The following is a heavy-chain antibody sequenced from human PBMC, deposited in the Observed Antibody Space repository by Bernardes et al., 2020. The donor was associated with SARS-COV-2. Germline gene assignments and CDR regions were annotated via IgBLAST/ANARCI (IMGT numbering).Heavy chain of an antibody. CDR3: ARADLIVVVPAAAYFDY. CDR2: ISGSGGTT. CDR1: GFTFSSHA. D-gene: IGHD2-2*01. Sequence: GGSLRLSCAASGFTFSSHAMSWVRQAPGKGLEWVSVISGSGGTTYYRDSVKGRFTISRDNSKNTLYLQMNSLRAEDTAVYYCARADLIVVVPAAAYFDYWGQGTLVTVSS. J-gene: IGHJ4*02. V-gene: IGHV3-23*01.